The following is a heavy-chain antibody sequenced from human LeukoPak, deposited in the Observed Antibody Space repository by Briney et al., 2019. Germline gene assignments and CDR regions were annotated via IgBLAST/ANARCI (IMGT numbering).Heavy chain of an antibody. CDR2: ISWNGGSI. CDR1: GFTFSSYA. V-gene: IGHV3-9*01. D-gene: IGHD3-16*01. CDR3: AKDILGGYGMDV. Sequence: GGSLRLSCAASGFTFSSYAMSWVRQAPGKGLEWVSGISWNGGSIGYADSVKGRFTISRDNAKNSLYLQMNSLRAEDTALYYCAKDILGGYGMDVWGQGTTVTVSS. J-gene: IGHJ6*02.